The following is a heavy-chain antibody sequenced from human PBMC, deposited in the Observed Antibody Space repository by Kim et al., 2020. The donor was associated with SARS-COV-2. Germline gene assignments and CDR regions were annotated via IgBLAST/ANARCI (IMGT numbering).Heavy chain of an antibody. D-gene: IGHD2-15*01. CDR3: AKDGERYLGYCSGGSCSGVDY. V-gene: IGHV3-23*01. CDR1: GFTFSSYA. CDR2: ISGSGGST. J-gene: IGHJ4*02. Sequence: GGSLRLSCAASGFTFSSYAMSWVRQAPGKGLEWVSAISGSGGSTYYADSVKGRFTISRDNSKNTLYLQMNSLRAEDTAVYYCAKDGERYLGYCSGGSCSGVDYWGQGTLVTVSS.